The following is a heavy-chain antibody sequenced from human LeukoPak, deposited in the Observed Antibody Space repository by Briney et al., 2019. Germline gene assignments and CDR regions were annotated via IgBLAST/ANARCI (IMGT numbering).Heavy chain of an antibody. J-gene: IGHJ6*03. V-gene: IGHV4-4*07. Sequence: SETLSLTCTVSGGSISSYYWSWIRQPAGKGLEWIGRIYTSGSTNYNPSLKSRVAISVDKSKNQFSLKLSSVTAAGTAVYYCARGYSSSWPSRDYYYYYMDVWGKGTTVTVSS. CDR2: IYTSGST. CDR1: GGSISSYY. D-gene: IGHD6-13*01. CDR3: ARGYSSSWPSRDYYYYYMDV.